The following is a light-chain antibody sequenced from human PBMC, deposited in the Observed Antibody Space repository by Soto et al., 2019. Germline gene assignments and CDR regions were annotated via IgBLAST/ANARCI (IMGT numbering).Light chain of an antibody. J-gene: IGKJ1*01. CDR3: QQFDSYPLT. Sequence: AIQLTQSPSSLSASVGDRVTITCRASQGISSAVAWYQQRPGKAPNLLIYDASSLESGVPSRFSGSGSGTDFTLTINSLQPEAFAPYYCQQFDSYPLTFGQGTKVEIK. CDR2: DAS. V-gene: IGKV1-13*02. CDR1: QGISSA.